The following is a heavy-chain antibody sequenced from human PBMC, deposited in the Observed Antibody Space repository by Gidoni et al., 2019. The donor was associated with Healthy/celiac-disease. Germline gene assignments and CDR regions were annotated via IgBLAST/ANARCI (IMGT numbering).Heavy chain of an antibody. CDR3: ACIAARTNWFDP. V-gene: IGHV4-39*01. D-gene: IGHD6-6*01. J-gene: IGHJ5*02. Sequence: QLQLQESGPGLVKPSETLSLTCTVSGGSISSSSYYWGWIRQPPGKGLEWIGSIYYSGSTYYNPSLKSRVTISVDTSKNQFSLKLSSVTAADTAVYYCACIAARTNWFDPWGQGTLVTVSS. CDR1: GGSISSSSYY. CDR2: IYYSGST.